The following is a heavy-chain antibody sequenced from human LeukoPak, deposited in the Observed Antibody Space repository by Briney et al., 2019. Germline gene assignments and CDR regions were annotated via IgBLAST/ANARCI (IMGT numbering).Heavy chain of an antibody. Sequence: ETLSLTCTVSGGSISSSNYYWGWVRQPPGKGLEWIGSIYYSGSTYYNPSLKSRVTISVDTSKNQFSLKLSSVTAADTAVYYCASTMATISYFDYWGQGTLVTVSS. J-gene: IGHJ4*02. CDR1: GGSISSSNYY. V-gene: IGHV4-39*07. CDR2: IYYSGST. D-gene: IGHD5-24*01. CDR3: ASTMATISYFDY.